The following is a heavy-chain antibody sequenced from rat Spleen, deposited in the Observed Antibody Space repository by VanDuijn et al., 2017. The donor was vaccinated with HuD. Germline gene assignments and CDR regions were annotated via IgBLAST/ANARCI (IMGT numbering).Heavy chain of an antibody. J-gene: IGHJ1*01. CDR2: ISSGGST. V-gene: IGHV2S12*01. D-gene: IGHD1-6*01. CDR3: ARSVYTPDWYFDF. Sequence: QVHLKESGPGLVQSSQTLSLTCTVSGFSLTTNGVSWVRQPPGEGLEWIAAISSGGSTYYNSALKSRLSISRDTSKSQVFLKMNSLQTEDTAMYFCARSVYTPDWYFDFWGPGTMVTVSS. CDR1: GFSLTTNG.